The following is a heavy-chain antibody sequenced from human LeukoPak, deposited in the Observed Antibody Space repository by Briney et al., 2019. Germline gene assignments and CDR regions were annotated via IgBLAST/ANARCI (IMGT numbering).Heavy chain of an antibody. V-gene: IGHV3-11*04. CDR1: GFTFSDFA. CDR3: AREAYSYGYAPFDY. D-gene: IGHD5-18*01. J-gene: IGHJ4*02. Sequence: GGSLRLSCVASGFTFSDFAMSWIRQAPGKGLEWVSYISSSGSTIYYADSVKGRFTISRDNAKNSLYLQMNSLRAEDTAVYYCAREAYSYGYAPFDYWGQGTLVTVSS. CDR2: ISSSGSTI.